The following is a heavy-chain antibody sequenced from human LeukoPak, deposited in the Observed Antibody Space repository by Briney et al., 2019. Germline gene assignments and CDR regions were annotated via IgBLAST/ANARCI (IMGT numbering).Heavy chain of an antibody. D-gene: IGHD3-22*01. CDR1: GGSISSDY. CDR3: ARAKGDYYDSSGYYYRPHYYYYGMDV. CDR2: ISYSGST. Sequence: PSETLSLTCTVSGGSISSDYWSWIRQPPWKGLEWIGYISYSGSTNYNPSLKSRVTISIDTSKNQFSLKLSSVTAADTAVYYCARAKGDYYDSSGYYYRPHYYYYGMDVWGQGTTVTVS. V-gene: IGHV4-59*12. J-gene: IGHJ6*02.